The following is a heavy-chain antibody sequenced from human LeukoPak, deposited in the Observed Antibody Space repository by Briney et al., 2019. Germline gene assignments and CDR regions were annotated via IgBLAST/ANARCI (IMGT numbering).Heavy chain of an antibody. V-gene: IGHV3-64*01. Sequence: GGSLRLSCAASGFTFSSYDMHWVRQAPGKGLEYVSAISSNGGSTYYANSVKGRFTISRDNSKNTLYLQMGSLRAEDMAVYYCARSPGPTELQTKEHFSGFGEFQLHYAMDVWGQGTTVTVSS. CDR3: ARSPGPTELQTKEHFSGFGEFQLHYAMDV. D-gene: IGHD3-10*01. CDR2: ISSNGGST. J-gene: IGHJ6*02. CDR1: GFTFSSYD.